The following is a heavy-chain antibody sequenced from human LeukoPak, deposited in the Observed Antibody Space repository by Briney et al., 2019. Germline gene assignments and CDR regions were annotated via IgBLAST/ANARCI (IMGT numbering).Heavy chain of an antibody. CDR1: GFIFSAYK. Sequence: GGSLRLSCAASGFIFSAYKMNWVRQAPGKGLEWVSYISSSGSTIYYADSVKGRLTISRDNAKKSLYLQMNSLRAEDTAVYYCARVYSSGWSYWGQGTLVTVSS. CDR3: ARVYSSGWSY. J-gene: IGHJ4*02. D-gene: IGHD6-19*01. CDR2: ISSSGSTI. V-gene: IGHV3-48*03.